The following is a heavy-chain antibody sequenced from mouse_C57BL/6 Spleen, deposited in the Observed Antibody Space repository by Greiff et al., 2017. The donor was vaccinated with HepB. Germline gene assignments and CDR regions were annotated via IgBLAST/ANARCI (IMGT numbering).Heavy chain of an antibody. Sequence: EVKLMESGGGLVQPGGSLSLSCAASGFTFTDYYMSWVRQPPGKALEWLGFIRNKANGYTTEYSASVKGRFTISRDNSQSILYLQMNALRAEDSATYYCARYTGTGFAYWGQGTLVTVSA. V-gene: IGHV7-3*01. J-gene: IGHJ3*01. CDR3: ARYTGTGFAY. CDR2: IRNKANGYTT. D-gene: IGHD4-1*01. CDR1: GFTFTDYY.